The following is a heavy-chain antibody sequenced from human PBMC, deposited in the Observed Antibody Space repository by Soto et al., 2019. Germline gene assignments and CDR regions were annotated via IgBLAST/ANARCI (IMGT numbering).Heavy chain of an antibody. V-gene: IGHV1-18*01. CDR3: AREPPTHWYFDL. J-gene: IGHJ2*01. D-gene: IGHD4-17*01. Sequence: ASVKVSCKASGYNFTSYGISWVRQAPGQGLEWMGWISAYNGNTNYAQKLQGRVTMTTDTSTSTAYMELRSLRSDDTAVYYCAREPPTHWYFDLWGRGTLVTVSS. CDR2: ISAYNGNT. CDR1: GYNFTSYG.